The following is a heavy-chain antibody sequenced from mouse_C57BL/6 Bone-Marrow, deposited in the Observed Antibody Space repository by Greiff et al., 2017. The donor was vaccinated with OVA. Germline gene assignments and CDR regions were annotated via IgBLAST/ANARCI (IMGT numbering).Heavy chain of an antibody. Sequence: VQLQQSGPELVKPGASVKISCKASGYTFTDYYINWVKQRPGQGLEWIGWIFPVSGSTYYNEKFKGKATLTVDKSSSTAYMLLSSLTSEDSAVYFCARASDYYGSSYVYWGQGTTLTVSS. D-gene: IGHD1-1*01. V-gene: IGHV1-75*01. CDR2: IFPVSGST. CDR3: ARASDYYGSSYVY. J-gene: IGHJ2*01. CDR1: GYTFTDYY.